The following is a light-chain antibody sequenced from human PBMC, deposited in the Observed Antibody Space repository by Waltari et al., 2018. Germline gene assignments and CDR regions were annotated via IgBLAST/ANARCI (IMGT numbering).Light chain of an antibody. Sequence: QSVVTQPPSASGTPGQRVTISCSGSNSNIGSNPVNWYPQLPGTAPKVLIYSNNQRPSGVPDRFSGSKSGTSASLAISGLQSEDEADYYCAAWDYSLNGVLFGGGTKLTVL. V-gene: IGLV1-44*01. CDR3: AAWDYSLNGVL. CDR1: NSNIGSNP. J-gene: IGLJ2*01. CDR2: SNN.